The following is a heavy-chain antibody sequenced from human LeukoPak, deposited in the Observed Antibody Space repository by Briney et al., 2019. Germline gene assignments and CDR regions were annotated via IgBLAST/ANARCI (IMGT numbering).Heavy chain of an antibody. Sequence: KTSETLSLTCSVSGGSISSLYWSWIRQPPGKGLEWIGYIYYTGSTNYNPSLKNRVTMFVDMSKNQFSLRLSSVTAADTAVYYCARHRAYSSSSPFDYWGQGTLVTVSS. CDR2: IYYTGST. CDR3: ARHRAYSSSSPFDY. V-gene: IGHV4-59*08. J-gene: IGHJ4*02. D-gene: IGHD6-6*01. CDR1: GGSISSLY.